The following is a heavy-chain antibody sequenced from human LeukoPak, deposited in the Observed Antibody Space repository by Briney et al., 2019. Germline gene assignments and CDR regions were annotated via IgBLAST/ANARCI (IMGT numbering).Heavy chain of an antibody. CDR2: IRQERIKK. V-gene: IGHV3-7*01. Sequence: AGGSLRLSCAASGFIFSNYWMSWLRQAPGKGLEWVANIRQERIKKNYVDSVEGRFTISRDNAQNSVYLQMTSLRAEDTAVYYCATDTGHGYFESWGQGTLVTVSS. D-gene: IGHD4-17*01. CDR3: ATDTGHGYFES. J-gene: IGHJ4*02. CDR1: GFIFSNYW.